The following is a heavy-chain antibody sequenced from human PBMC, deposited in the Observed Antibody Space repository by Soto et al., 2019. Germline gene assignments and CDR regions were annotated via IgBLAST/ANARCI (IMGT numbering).Heavy chain of an antibody. CDR2: IYYSGST. CDR1: GGSISSYY. J-gene: IGHJ6*03. CDR3: ARAPIAARVDYYYYYYMDV. D-gene: IGHD6-6*01. Sequence: PSETLSLTCTVSGGSISSYYWSWIRQPPGKGLEWIGYIYYSGSTNYNPSLKSRVTISVDTSKNQFSLKLSSVTAADTAVYYCARAPIAARVDYYYYYYMDVWGKGTTVTVSS. V-gene: IGHV4-59*01.